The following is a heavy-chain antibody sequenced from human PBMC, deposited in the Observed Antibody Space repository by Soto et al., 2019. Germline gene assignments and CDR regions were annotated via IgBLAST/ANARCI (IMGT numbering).Heavy chain of an antibody. D-gene: IGHD1-26*01. Sequence: SETLSLTCTVSCGSISSYYRSWIRQPPGKGLEWIGYIDYSGSTNYNPSLKSRVTISVDTYKNKFSLKLSSVTAADTAVYYRARLNSGSQDDAFDIWGQGTMV. J-gene: IGHJ3*02. CDR1: CGSISSYY. CDR2: IDYSGST. CDR3: ARLNSGSQDDAFDI. V-gene: IGHV4-59*01.